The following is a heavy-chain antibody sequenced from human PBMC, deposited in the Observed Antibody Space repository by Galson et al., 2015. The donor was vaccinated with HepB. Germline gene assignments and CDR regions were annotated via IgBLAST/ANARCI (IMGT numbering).Heavy chain of an antibody. CDR3: VRGLLVGAYYYYGMDV. V-gene: IGHV3-66*01. J-gene: IGHJ6*02. CDR2: IYSGGST. D-gene: IGHD3-10*01. CDR1: GFSFSSYC. Sequence: SLRLSCATSGFSFSSYCMSWVRQAPGKGLEWVSVIYSGGSTYYADSVKGRFTISRDNSKNTLYLQMNSLRAEDTAVYYCVRGLLVGAYYYYGMDVWGQGTTVTVSS.